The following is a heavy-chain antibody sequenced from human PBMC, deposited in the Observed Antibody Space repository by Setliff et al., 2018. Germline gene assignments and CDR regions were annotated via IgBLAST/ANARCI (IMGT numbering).Heavy chain of an antibody. CDR1: GYTFNHYG. J-gene: IGHJ4*02. V-gene: IGHV1-18*01. CDR3: ERLVRYCTRVTCQRSSDGDF. D-gene: IGHD2-8*01. CDR2: ISAHSGNT. Sequence: ASVKVSCKASGYTFNHYGITWVRLAPGQGLEWMGWISAHSGNTFYAPQFQGRLVMTTDTSTNTAYMELRDLTSDDTAMYFCERLVRYCTRVTCQRSSDGDFWGQGTPVTVSS.